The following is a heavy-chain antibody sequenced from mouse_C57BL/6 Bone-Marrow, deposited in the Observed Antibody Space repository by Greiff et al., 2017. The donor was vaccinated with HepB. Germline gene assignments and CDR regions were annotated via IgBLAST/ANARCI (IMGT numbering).Heavy chain of an antibody. CDR2: INPNNGGT. CDR3: ASNYYGSSYIFDY. Sequence: EVQLQQSGPELVKPGASVKMSCKASGYTFTDYNMHWVKQSHGKSLEWIGYINPNNGGTSYNQKFKGKATLTVNKSSSTAYIELRSLTSEDSAVYYCASNYYGSSYIFDYWGQGTTLTVSS. V-gene: IGHV1-22*01. J-gene: IGHJ2*01. D-gene: IGHD1-1*01. CDR1: GYTFTDYN.